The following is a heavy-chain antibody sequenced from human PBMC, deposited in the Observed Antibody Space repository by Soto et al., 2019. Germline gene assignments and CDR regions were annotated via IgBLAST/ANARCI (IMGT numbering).Heavy chain of an antibody. CDR2: ISYDGSNK. Sequence: PGGSLRLSCAASGFTFSNYAMHWVRQAPGKGLEWVTVISYDGSNKNYADSVKGRFTISRDNSKNTLFLQMDSLRAEDTAVYYCAKVRDYSIYNYYGMDVWGQGTTVTVSS. D-gene: IGHD4-4*01. CDR1: GFTFSNYA. CDR3: AKVRDYSIYNYYGMDV. J-gene: IGHJ6*02. V-gene: IGHV3-30*18.